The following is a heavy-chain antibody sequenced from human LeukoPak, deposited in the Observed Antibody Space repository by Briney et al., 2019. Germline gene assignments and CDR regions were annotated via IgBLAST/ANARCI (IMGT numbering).Heavy chain of an antibody. V-gene: IGHV4-4*02. Sequence: SETLSLTCAVSGVSISSRNWWSWVRQPPGKGLEWIGEIYHSGSTNYNPSLKTRVTISVDKSKNQFSLKLSSVTAADTAVYYCARASHDYGDYSHFDYWGQGTLVTVSS. CDR3: ARASHDYGDYSHFDY. J-gene: IGHJ4*02. CDR1: GVSISSRNW. CDR2: IYHSGST. D-gene: IGHD4-17*01.